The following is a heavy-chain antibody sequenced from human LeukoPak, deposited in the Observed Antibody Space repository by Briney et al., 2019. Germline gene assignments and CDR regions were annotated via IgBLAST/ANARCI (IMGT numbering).Heavy chain of an antibody. CDR1: GGTFISYA. Sequence: ASVKVSCKASGGTFISYAISWVRQAPGQGLEWMGGIIPIFGTANYAQKFQGRVTITADESTSTAYMELSSLRSEDTAVYYCARDRGGYDYVWGSYRPTAFDYWGQGTLVTVSS. D-gene: IGHD3-16*02. CDR3: ARDRGGYDYVWGSYRPTAFDY. CDR2: IIPIFGTA. V-gene: IGHV1-69*13. J-gene: IGHJ4*02.